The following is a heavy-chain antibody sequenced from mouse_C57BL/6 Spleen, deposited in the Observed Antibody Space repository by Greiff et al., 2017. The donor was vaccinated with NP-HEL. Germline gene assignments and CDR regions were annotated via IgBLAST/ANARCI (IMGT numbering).Heavy chain of an antibody. Sequence: EVQLVESGGGLVQPGGSMKLSCVASGFTFSNYWMNWVRQSPEKGLEWVAQIRLKSDNYATHYAESVKGRFTISRDDSKSSVYLQMNNLRAEDTGIYYCTIYYDYDWFAYWGQGTLVTVSA. D-gene: IGHD2-4*01. V-gene: IGHV6-3*01. J-gene: IGHJ3*01. CDR3: TIYYDYDWFAY. CDR2: IRLKSDNYAT. CDR1: GFTFSNYW.